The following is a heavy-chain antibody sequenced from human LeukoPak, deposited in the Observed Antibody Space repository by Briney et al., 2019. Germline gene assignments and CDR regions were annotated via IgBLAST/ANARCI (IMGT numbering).Heavy chain of an antibody. CDR1: GFTFSDYY. Sequence: GGSLTLSCAASGFTFSDYYMSWIRQAPGKGLEWVSYISSSGSTIYYADSVKGRFTISRDNAKNSLYLQMNSLRAEDTAVYYCAVSVGATSVWFDPWGQGTLVTVSS. CDR3: AVSVGATSVWFDP. J-gene: IGHJ5*02. D-gene: IGHD1-26*01. V-gene: IGHV3-11*04. CDR2: ISSSGSTI.